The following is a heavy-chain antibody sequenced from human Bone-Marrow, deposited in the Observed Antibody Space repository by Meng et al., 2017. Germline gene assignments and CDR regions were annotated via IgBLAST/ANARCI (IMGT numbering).Heavy chain of an antibody. J-gene: IGHJ5*02. Sequence: SVKVSCKASGYTFTSYGISWVRQAPGQGLEWMGWISAYNGNTNYAQKLQGRVTMTTDTSTNTAYMELRSLRSDDTAVYYCARDHEDIVVVPAARNNWFDPWGQGTLVTVSS. D-gene: IGHD2-2*01. CDR2: ISAYNGNT. V-gene: IGHV1-18*01. CDR3: ARDHEDIVVVPAARNNWFDP. CDR1: GYTFTSYG.